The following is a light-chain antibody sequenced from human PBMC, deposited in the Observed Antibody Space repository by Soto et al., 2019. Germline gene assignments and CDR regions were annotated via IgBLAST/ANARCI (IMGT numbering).Light chain of an antibody. CDR1: QSVDSSY. CDR2: GAS. V-gene: IGKV3-20*01. Sequence: ETVLTQSPGTLSLSPGERATLSCRASQSVDSSYLAWYQHKPGQTPRLLIYGASSRATGIPDRFSGSGSGADFTLTISRLEPEDFAVYYCQLYGSSSSFGGGTKVEI. CDR3: QLYGSSSS. J-gene: IGKJ4*01.